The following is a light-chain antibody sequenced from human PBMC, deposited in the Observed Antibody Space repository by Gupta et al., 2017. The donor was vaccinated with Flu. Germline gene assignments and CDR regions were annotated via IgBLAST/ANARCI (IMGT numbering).Light chain of an antibody. CDR1: QSVSSK. V-gene: IGKV3-15*01. J-gene: IGKJ2*01. CDR2: GAS. CDR3: QQENNWPYT. Sequence: PATLSAAPGERATLSCSASQSVSSKLAWYQQKPGQGPRLLIYGASTRATGMPARFSGSGSGTEFTLTISSRQSEDFAVYYCQQENNWPYTFGQGTKLEIK.